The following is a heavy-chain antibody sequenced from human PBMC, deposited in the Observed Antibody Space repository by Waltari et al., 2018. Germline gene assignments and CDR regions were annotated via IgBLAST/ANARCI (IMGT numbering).Heavy chain of an antibody. D-gene: IGHD6-13*01. Sequence: EVQLVESGGGLVQPGGSLRLSCAASGFTFSSYWMSWVRQAPGKGLEWVANIKQDGSEKYYVDSGKGRFTISRDNAKNSLYLQMNSLRAEDTAVYYCASTPHRSSSFDYWGREPWSPSPQ. J-gene: IGHJ4*02. V-gene: IGHV3-7*01. CDR2: IKQDGSEK. CDR3: ASTPHRSSSFDY. CDR1: GFTFSSYW.